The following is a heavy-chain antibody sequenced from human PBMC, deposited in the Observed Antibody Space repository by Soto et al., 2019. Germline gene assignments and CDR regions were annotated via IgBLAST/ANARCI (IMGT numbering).Heavy chain of an antibody. D-gene: IGHD6-13*01. J-gene: IGHJ4*02. CDR2: ISSSSSYI. V-gene: IGHV3-21*01. Sequence: EVQLVESGGGLVKPGGSLRLSCAASGFTFSSYSMNWVRQAPGKGLEWVSSISSSSSYIYYADSVKGRFTIPRDNAKNSLYLQMNSLRAEDTAVYYCARGPGIAAAGIFDYWGQGTLVTVSS. CDR1: GFTFSSYS. CDR3: ARGPGIAAAGIFDY.